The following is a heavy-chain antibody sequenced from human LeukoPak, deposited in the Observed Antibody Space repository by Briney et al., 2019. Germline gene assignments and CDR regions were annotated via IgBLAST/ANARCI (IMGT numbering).Heavy chain of an antibody. CDR2: ISSSSSYI. CDR3: ATDDYGDYGAFDI. J-gene: IGHJ3*02. CDR1: GSTFSSYS. Sequence: GGSLRLSCAASGSTFSSYSMNWVRQAPGKGLEWVSSISSSSSYIYYADSVKGRFTISRDNAKNSLYLQMNSLRAEDTAVYYCATDDYGDYGAFDIWGQGTMVTVSS. V-gene: IGHV3-21*01. D-gene: IGHD4-17*01.